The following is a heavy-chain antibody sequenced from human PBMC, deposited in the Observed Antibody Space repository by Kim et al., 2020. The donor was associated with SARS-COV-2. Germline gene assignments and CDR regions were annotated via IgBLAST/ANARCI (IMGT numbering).Heavy chain of an antibody. V-gene: IGHV1-18*01. D-gene: IGHD2-2*01. CDR1: GYTFTSYG. Sequence: ASVKVSCKASGYTFTSYGISWVRPAPGQGLEWIGWSSGYNGITNYAQKFRGRGTMNTETATTTAYMELRNLRSDDTADYYCAREGLRRRPAAMEWDCWGQGTLVTVSS. J-gene: IGHJ4*02. CDR2: SSGYNGIT. CDR3: AREGLRRRPAAMEWDC.